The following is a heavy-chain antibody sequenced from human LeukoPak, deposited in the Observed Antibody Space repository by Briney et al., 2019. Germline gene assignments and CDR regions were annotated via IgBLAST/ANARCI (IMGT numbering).Heavy chain of an antibody. CDR1: GFTVSSNY. Sequence: GGSLRLSCAASGFTVSSNYMSWVRQAPGKGLEWVSVIYSGGSTYYADSVKGRFTISRDNSKSTLYLQMNSLRAEDTAVYYCARESSKKTYDYWGQGTLVTVSS. CDR2: IYSGGST. V-gene: IGHV3-53*01. J-gene: IGHJ4*02. CDR3: ARESSKKTYDY.